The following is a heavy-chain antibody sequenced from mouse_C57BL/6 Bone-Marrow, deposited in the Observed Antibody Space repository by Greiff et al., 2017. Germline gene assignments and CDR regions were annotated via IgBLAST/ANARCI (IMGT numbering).Heavy chain of an antibody. J-gene: IGHJ2*01. V-gene: IGHV1-76*01. Sequence: VQGVESGAELVRPGASVKLSCKASGYTFTDYYINWVKQRPGQGLEWIARIYPGSGNTYYNEKFKGKATLTAEKSSSTAYMQLSSLTSEDSAVYFCASYGSSYGYWGQGTTLTVSS. CDR3: ASYGSSYGY. CDR1: GYTFTDYY. D-gene: IGHD1-1*01. CDR2: IYPGSGNT.